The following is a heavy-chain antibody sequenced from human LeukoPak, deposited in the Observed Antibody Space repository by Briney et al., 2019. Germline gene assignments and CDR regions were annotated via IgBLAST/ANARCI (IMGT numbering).Heavy chain of an antibody. CDR3: ARAAYCDGGSCSVGGDSLGP. V-gene: IGHV3-72*01. D-gene: IGHD2-15*01. J-gene: IGHJ5*02. CDR1: GFTFSDHY. Sequence: GGALRLSCAASGFTFSDHYMDWVRQAPGEGLEWVGRTRNKANSYTTEYAASVKGRFTISRDDSKNSLYLQMNSLKTEDTAVYYCARAAYCDGGSCSVGGDSLGPWGQGTLVTVSS. CDR2: TRNKANSYTT.